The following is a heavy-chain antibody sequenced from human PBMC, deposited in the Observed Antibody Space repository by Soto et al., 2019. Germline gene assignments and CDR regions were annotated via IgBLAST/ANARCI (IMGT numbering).Heavy chain of an antibody. J-gene: IGHJ5*02. CDR2: IAWDSNKK. CDR1: GFTFDDHA. D-gene: IGHD2-8*01. V-gene: IGHV3-9*01. Sequence: ELQMVESGGGLVQPGRSLRLSCAASGFTFDDHAMHWVRQAPGKGLEWVSGIAWDSNKKHYADSVKGRFTISRDNANNSLYLQMDGLRPEDTAFYYCAKANGFSLRLRGDWFDPWGQGTLVTVSS. CDR3: AKANGFSLRLRGDWFDP.